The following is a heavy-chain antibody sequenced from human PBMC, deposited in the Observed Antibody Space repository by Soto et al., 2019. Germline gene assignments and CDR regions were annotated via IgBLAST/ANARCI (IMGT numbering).Heavy chain of an antibody. CDR3: AKNWNWGSLVH. CDR1: SDSISTDY. Sequence: PSETLSLTCTVSSDSISTDYWSWIRQSPGKGLKWIGFIYYGGSTNYNPSLKSRVTISVDTPKNQFSLKLSSVTAADTAVYYCAKNWNWGSLVHWGQGTLVTVSS. V-gene: IGHV4-59*08. CDR2: IYYGGST. J-gene: IGHJ4*02. D-gene: IGHD7-27*01.